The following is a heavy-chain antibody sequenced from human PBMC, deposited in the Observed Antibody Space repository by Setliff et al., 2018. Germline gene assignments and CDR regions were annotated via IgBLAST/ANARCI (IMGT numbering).Heavy chain of an antibody. V-gene: IGHV3-23*01. CDR2: ISGSGGST. J-gene: IGHJ3*02. CDR1: GFTFSSHA. Sequence: GGSLRLSCAASGFTFSSHAMSWVRQAPGKGLEWVSGISGSGGSTYYRDSVTGRFSISRDNSKNTLYLQMNSLRGEDTAVYYCVKDPSVYGADSGSIWGQGTMVTVSS. D-gene: IGHD2-21*02. CDR3: VKDPSVYGADSGSI.